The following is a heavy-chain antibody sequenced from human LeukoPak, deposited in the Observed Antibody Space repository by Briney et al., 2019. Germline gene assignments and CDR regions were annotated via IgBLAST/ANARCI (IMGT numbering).Heavy chain of an antibody. CDR3: ARGHYGSGIHY. CDR2: INHSGST. CDR1: GGSFSGYY. V-gene: IGHV4-34*01. D-gene: IGHD3-10*01. Sequence: SQTLSLTCAVYGGSFSGYYWSWIRQPPGKGLEWIGEINHSGSTYYSPSLKSRVTLSVDTSKKQFSLKLRSVTAADTAVYYCARGHYGSGIHYWGQRTLVTVSS. J-gene: IGHJ4*02.